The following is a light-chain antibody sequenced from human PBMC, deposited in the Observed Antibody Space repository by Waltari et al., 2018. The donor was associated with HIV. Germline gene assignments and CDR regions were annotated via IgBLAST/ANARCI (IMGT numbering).Light chain of an antibody. V-gene: IGKV3-15*01. CDR1: ENIRNN. J-gene: IGKJ1*01. CDR2: DAS. Sequence: EVVMTQSPGTLSVSPGERATLSCRSSENIRNNLAWYQQKPGQAPRLLFYDASARATGVPARFSGSGSGTEFTLTISGLQSEDFAIYYCQQYSRWPPTWTFGQGTRWTSN. CDR3: QQYSRWPPTWT.